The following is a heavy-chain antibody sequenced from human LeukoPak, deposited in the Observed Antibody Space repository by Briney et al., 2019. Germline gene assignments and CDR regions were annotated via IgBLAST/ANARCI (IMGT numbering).Heavy chain of an antibody. D-gene: IGHD3-10*01. CDR3: ARARRRAIDYYYYYYMDV. V-gene: IGHV1-8*01. J-gene: IGHJ6*03. CDR1: GYTFTSYD. Sequence: ASVKVSCKASGYTFTSYDINWVRQATGQGLEWMGWINPNSGNTGYAQKFQGRVTMTRNTSISTAYMELSSLRSEDTAVYYCARARRRAIDYYYYYYMDVWGKGTTVTVSS. CDR2: INPNSGNT.